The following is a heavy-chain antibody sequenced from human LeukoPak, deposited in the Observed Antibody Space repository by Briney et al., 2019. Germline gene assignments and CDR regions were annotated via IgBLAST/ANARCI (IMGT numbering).Heavy chain of an antibody. CDR1: GGSISSSPYY. V-gene: IGHV4-39*01. CDR2: IYYSGST. Sequence: SETLSLTCTVSGGSISSSPYYWGWIRQAPGKGLEWIGNIYYSGSTFYNPSLKSRITISVDTSKNQFSLKLSSVTAADTAVYYCARVGVLNWFDPWGQGTPVTVSS. D-gene: IGHD1-26*01. CDR3: ARVGVLNWFDP. J-gene: IGHJ5*02.